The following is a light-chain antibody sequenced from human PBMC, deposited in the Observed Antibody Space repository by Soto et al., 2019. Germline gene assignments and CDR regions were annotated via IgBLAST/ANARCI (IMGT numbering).Light chain of an antibody. V-gene: IGLV1-51*01. CDR3: GTWDSSLSAYV. Sequence: VLTQPPSVSAAPGQRVTISCSGSSSNIGNNYVSWYQQLPGTAPKLLIYDNYKRPSGIPDRFSGSKPGTSATLGITGLQTGDEADYYCGTWDSSLSAYVFGSGTKVTVL. CDR1: SSNIGNNY. J-gene: IGLJ1*01. CDR2: DNY.